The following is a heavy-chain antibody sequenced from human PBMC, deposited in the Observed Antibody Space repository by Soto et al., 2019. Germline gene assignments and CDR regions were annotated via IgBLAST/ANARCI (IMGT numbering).Heavy chain of an antibody. D-gene: IGHD3-10*02. J-gene: IGHJ4*02. V-gene: IGHV1-69*13. Sequence: SVKVSCKASGGTFTDYAFSWVRQAPGQGLEWMGGIIPMFRSSNFAQKFQDRLTIFADASAGTAYMGLSSLRSDDTAIYYCAKDVGFQQHLFVFDLWGQGTLVTVSS. CDR1: GGTFTDYA. CDR3: AKDVGFQQHLFVFDL. CDR2: IIPMFRSS.